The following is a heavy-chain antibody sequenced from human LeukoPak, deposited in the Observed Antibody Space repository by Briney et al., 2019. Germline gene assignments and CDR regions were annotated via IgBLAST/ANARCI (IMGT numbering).Heavy chain of an antibody. Sequence: SETLSLTSTVSGGSISSYYWSWIRQPPGKGLEWIGYIYYSGSTNYNPSLKSRVTISVDTSKNQFSLKLSSVTAADTAVYYCARTIAAAATDPGYFDYWGQGTLVTVSS. D-gene: IGHD6-13*01. CDR2: IYYSGST. V-gene: IGHV4-59*01. J-gene: IGHJ4*02. CDR3: ARTIAAAATDPGYFDY. CDR1: GGSISSYY.